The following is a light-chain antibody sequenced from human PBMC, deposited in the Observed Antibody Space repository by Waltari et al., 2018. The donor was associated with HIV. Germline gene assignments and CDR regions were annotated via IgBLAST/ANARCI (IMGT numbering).Light chain of an antibody. Sequence: QSVLPQPPSVSGAPGQTVTISCTGSSSNIGAHYGVNWYQQRPGTAPRLLIFSDHNRPSGVPDRFSGSRSGTSASLAITGLQAEDESDYYCQSYDSSLSTVLFGGGTKLTVL. CDR2: SDH. CDR1: SSNIGAHYG. V-gene: IGLV1-40*01. CDR3: QSYDSSLSTVL. J-gene: IGLJ3*02.